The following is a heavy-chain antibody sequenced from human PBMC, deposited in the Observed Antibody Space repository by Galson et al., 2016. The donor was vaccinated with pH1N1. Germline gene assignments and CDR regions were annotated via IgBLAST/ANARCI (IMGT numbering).Heavy chain of an antibody. CDR1: GDSVSRNSAA. D-gene: IGHD4-17*01. CDR3: ARASLGDYVGNFEY. CDR2: TYYRSQWYN. V-gene: IGHV6-1*01. J-gene: IGHJ4*02. Sequence: CAISGDSVSRNSAAWNWIRQSPSRGLEWLGRTYYRSQWYNDYAVSVKSRITINPDTSKNQFSLQLNSVTPEDTAVYYCARASLGDYVGNFEYWGQGTLVNVSS.